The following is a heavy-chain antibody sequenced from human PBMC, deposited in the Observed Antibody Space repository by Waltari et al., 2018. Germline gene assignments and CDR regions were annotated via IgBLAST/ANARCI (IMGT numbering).Heavy chain of an antibody. CDR3: AAGTGKTDLDY. Sequence: EVHLVESGGGLVKPGGCLRLSCAASGFTFSNAWMNWVRQAPGKGLGWVGRIKGRGDGETTDDAASVKGRFTISRDDSQNTVSIQMNSLRTEDSAVYFCAAGTGKTDLDYWGQGSLVTVSS. V-gene: IGHV3-15*01. CDR2: IKGRGDGETT. CDR1: GFTFSNAW. J-gene: IGHJ4*02.